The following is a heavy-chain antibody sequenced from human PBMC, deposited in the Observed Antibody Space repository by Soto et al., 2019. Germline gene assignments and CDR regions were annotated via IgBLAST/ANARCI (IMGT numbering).Heavy chain of an antibody. D-gene: IGHD6-19*01. CDR3: AKERYSSGWDPFDY. V-gene: IGHV3-23*01. J-gene: IGHJ4*02. CDR2: ISGSGDST. CDR1: GFTFSSYA. Sequence: PGGSLRLSCAASGFTFSSYAMNWVRQAPGKGLEWVSAISGSGDSTYYADSVKGQFTISRDNSKNTLYLQMNSLRAEDTAVYYCAKERYSSGWDPFDYWGPGTLVTVSS.